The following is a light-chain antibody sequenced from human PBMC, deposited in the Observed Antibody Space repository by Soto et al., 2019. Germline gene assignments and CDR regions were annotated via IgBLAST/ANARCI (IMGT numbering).Light chain of an antibody. V-gene: IGLV2-11*01. J-gene: IGLJ1*01. CDR2: DVS. Sequence: QSALTQPRSVSGSPGQSVTISCTGTSSDVGGYNYVSWCQQHPGKAPKLMIYDVSKWPSGVPDRFSGSKSGNTASLTISGLRAEDEADYYCCSYAGSYTYVFGTGTKLTVL. CDR1: SSDVGGYNY. CDR3: CSYAGSYTYV.